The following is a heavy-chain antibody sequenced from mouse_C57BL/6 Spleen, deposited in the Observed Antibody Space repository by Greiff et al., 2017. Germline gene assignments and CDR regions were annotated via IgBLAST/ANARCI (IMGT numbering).Heavy chain of an antibody. CDR3: ARTQITGPYFDY. CDR2: IRNKANGYTT. Sequence: EVKLEESGGGLVQPGGSLSLSCAASGFTFTDYYMSWVRQPPGKELEWLGFIRNKANGYTTEYSASVKGRFTISRDNSQSILYLQMNALRAEDSATYYCARTQITGPYFDYWGQGTTLTVSS. J-gene: IGHJ2*01. V-gene: IGHV7-3*01. CDR1: GFTFTDYY. D-gene: IGHD4-1*01.